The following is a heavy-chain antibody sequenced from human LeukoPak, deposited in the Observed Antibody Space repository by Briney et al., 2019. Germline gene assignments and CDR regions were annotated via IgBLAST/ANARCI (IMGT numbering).Heavy chain of an antibody. Sequence: PSETLSLTYTVSGGSISSSSYYWGWIRQPPGKGLEWIGSIYYSESTYYNPSLKSRVTISVDTSKNQFSLKLSSVTAADTAVYYCARQLASDFWSGYYGNYFDYWGQGTLVTVSS. J-gene: IGHJ4*02. D-gene: IGHD3-3*01. V-gene: IGHV4-39*01. CDR1: GGSISSSSYY. CDR2: IYYSEST. CDR3: ARQLASDFWSGYYGNYFDY.